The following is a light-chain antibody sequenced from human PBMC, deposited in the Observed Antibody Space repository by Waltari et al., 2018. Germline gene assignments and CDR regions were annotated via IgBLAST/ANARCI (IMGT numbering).Light chain of an antibody. J-gene: IGLJ3*02. V-gene: IGLV2-14*03. CDR1: TSDVGAYNY. CDR2: DVS. Sequence: QSALTQPASVSGSPGQSIPISCTVTTSDVGAYNYVSWYQQHPAKAPKLMIFDVSQRPSGVSSRFSGSKSGNTASLTISGLQAEDEADYYCSSYTSSSSSFGGGTKVTVL. CDR3: SSYTSSSSS.